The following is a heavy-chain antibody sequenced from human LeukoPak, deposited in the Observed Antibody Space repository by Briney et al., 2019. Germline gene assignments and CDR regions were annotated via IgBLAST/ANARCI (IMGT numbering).Heavy chain of an antibody. D-gene: IGHD2-15*01. V-gene: IGHV5-51*01. Sequence: GESLKTSCKGSGYSFSNYWIGWVRQMPGKGLEWMGIIYPGDSDTRYSPSFQGQVTISVDKSISTAYLQWSSLKASDTAMYYCATGRYCSAGSCSSSLDFWGQGTLVTVSS. CDR2: IYPGDSDT. J-gene: IGHJ4*02. CDR3: ATGRYCSAGSCSSSLDF. CDR1: GYSFSNYW.